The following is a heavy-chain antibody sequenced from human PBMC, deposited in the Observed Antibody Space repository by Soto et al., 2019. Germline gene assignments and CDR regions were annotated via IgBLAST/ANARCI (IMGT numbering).Heavy chain of an antibody. CDR3: ARLETTRTAWFTGPYNWFDP. CDR2: ISSSSSTI. V-gene: IGHV3-48*01. J-gene: IGHJ5*02. CDR1: EFTFSSNS. Sequence: HPGGPLSLSCPASEFTFSSNSMNWVRQAPGKGLEWVSYISSSSSTIYYADSVKGRVTISRDNAKNSLYLQMNSLEASDTAIYYCARLETTRTAWFTGPYNWFDPWGEGTRVTVSS. D-gene: IGHD3-10*01.